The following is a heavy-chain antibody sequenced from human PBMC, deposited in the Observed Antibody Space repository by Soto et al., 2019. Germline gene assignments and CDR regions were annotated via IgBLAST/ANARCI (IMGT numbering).Heavy chain of an antibody. J-gene: IGHJ4*02. CDR1: GGSISSSSYY. Sequence: QLQLQESGPGLVKPSETLSLTCTVSGGSISSSSYYWGWIRQPPGKGLEWIGSIYDSVSNYYNPSLKSRLTIPVDTSKNQFSLKLSPVTAADTAVYYCARLNDGSSGFDYWGQGTLVTVSS. V-gene: IGHV4-39*01. D-gene: IGHD3-22*01. CDR2: IYDSVSN. CDR3: ARLNDGSSGFDY.